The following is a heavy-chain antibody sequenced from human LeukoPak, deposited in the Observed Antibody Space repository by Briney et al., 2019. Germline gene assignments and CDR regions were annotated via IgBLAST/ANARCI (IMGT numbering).Heavy chain of an antibody. CDR3: ARHSKSLIAVDGRYFDY. Sequence: SETLSLTCTVSGGSISSSSYYWGWIRQPPGKGLEWIGSIYYSGSTYYNPSLKSRVTISVDTSKNQFSLKLSSVTAADTAVYYSARHSKSLIAVDGRYFDYWGQGTLVTVSS. CDR2: IYYSGST. CDR1: GGSISSSSYY. J-gene: IGHJ4*02. V-gene: IGHV4-39*01. D-gene: IGHD6-19*01.